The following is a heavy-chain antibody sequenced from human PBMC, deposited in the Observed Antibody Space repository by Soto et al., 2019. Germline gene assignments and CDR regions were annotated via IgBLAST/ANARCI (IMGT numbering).Heavy chain of an antibody. CDR3: AREGGSGWYYYDY. CDR1: GGSFSGYS. J-gene: IGHJ4*01. V-gene: IGHV4-34*01. Sequence: SETMSLTCAVNGGSFSGYSWTWIRQAPGKGLDWIGEINYTGTTNYSPSLKSRVTLSVDTSKNQFSLELRSVSAADTAVYYCAREGGSGWYYYDYWGHGTLVTVSS. D-gene: IGHD6-19*01. CDR2: INYTGTT.